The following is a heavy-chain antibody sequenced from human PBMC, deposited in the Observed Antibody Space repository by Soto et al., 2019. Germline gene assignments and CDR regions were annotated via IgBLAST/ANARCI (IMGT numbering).Heavy chain of an antibody. D-gene: IGHD3-22*01. J-gene: IGHJ4*02. CDR1: GGSISSCGYY. CDR3: AREDYYDSSGYPY. Sequence: PSETLSLTCTVSGGSISSCGYYWSWIRQHPGKGLEWIGYIYYSGSTYYNPSLKSRVTISVDTSKNQFSLKLSSVTAADTAVYYCAREDYYDSSGYPYWGQGTLVTVSS. CDR2: IYYSGST. V-gene: IGHV4-31*03.